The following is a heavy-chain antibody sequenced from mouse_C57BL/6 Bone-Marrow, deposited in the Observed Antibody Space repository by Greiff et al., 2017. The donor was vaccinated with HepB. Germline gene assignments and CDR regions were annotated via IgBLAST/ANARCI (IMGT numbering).Heavy chain of an antibody. CDR1: GYTFTSYW. D-gene: IGHD2-2*01. V-gene: IGHV1-64*01. J-gene: IGHJ3*01. CDR3: ARLGGYDVAY. Sequence: QVQLQQPGAELVKPGASVKLSCKASGYTFTSYWMHWVKQRPRQGLEWIGMIHPNSGSTNYNEKFKSKATLTVDKSSSTAYMQLSSLTSEDSAVYYCARLGGYDVAYWGQGTLVTVSA. CDR2: IHPNSGST.